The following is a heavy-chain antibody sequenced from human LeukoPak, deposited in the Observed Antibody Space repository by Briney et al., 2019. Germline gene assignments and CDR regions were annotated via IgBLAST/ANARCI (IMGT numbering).Heavy chain of an antibody. Sequence: GGSLRLSCAASGFTFSSYGMHWVRQAPGKGLEWVAVIWYDGSNKYYADSVKGRFTISRDNSKNTLYLQMNSLRAEDTAVYYCARDPTQWLRYGHFDYWGQGTLVTVSS. D-gene: IGHD5-12*01. J-gene: IGHJ4*02. CDR1: GFTFSSYG. CDR2: IWYDGSNK. CDR3: ARDPTQWLRYGHFDY. V-gene: IGHV3-33*01.